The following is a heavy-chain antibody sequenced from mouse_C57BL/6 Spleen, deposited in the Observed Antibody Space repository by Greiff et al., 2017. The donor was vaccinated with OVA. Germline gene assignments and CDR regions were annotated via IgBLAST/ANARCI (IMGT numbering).Heavy chain of an antibody. Sequence: QVTLKESGPGILQSSQTLSLTCSFSGFSLSTSGMGVSWIRQPSGKGLEWLAHIYWDDDKRYNPSLKSRLTISKDTSRNQVFLKITSVDTADTATYYCARKRDYYGSSYEAMDYWGQGTSVTVSS. CDR1: GFSLSTSGMG. CDR2: IYWDDDK. CDR3: ARKRDYYGSSYEAMDY. D-gene: IGHD1-1*01. J-gene: IGHJ4*01. V-gene: IGHV8-12*01.